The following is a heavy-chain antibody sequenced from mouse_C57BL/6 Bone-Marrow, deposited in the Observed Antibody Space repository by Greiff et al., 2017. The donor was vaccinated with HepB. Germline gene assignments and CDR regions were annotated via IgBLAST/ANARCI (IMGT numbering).Heavy chain of an antibody. CDR1: GYTFTSYG. V-gene: IGHV1-81*01. CDR3: ARYNYDYDGYYFDY. D-gene: IGHD2-4*01. J-gene: IGHJ2*01. CDR2: IYPRSGNT. Sequence: LVESGAELARPGASVKLSCKASGYTFTSYGISWVKQRTGQGLEWIGEIYPRSGNTYYNEKFKGKATLTADKSSSTAYMELRSLTSEDSAVYLCARYNYDYDGYYFDYWGQGTTLTVSS.